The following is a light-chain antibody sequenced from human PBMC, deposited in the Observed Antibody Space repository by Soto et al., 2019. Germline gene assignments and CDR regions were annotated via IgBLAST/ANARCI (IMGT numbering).Light chain of an antibody. V-gene: IGKV3-20*01. CDR3: QQYGNSPT. J-gene: IGKJ1*01. Sequence: EIVLTQSPGTLSLSPGERATLSCRASQSVSSSYLAWYQQKPGQAPRLLIYETSSRMTGIPDRFSGSGSGTEFTLTISRLEPEDFAVYYCQQYGNSPTFGQGTKVDIK. CDR1: QSVSSSY. CDR2: ETS.